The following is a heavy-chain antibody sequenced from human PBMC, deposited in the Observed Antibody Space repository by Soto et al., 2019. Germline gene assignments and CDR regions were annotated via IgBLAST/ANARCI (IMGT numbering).Heavy chain of an antibody. CDR2: IKQDGSEK. V-gene: IGHV3-7*05. D-gene: IGHD3-3*01. CDR3: ARVSAVLRFLEWHHAFDI. Sequence: GGSLRLSCAASGFTFSSYWMSWVRQAPGKGLEWVANIKQDGSEKYYVDSVKGRFTISRDNAKNSLYLQMNSLRAEDTAVYYCARVSAVLRFLEWHHAFDIWGQGTMVTVSS. CDR1: GFTFSSYW. J-gene: IGHJ3*02.